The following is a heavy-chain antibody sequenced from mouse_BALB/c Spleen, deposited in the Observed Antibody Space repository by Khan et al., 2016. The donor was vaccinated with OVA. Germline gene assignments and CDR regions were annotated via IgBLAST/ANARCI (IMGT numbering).Heavy chain of an antibody. CDR1: GFSLTSYG. D-gene: IGHD2-10*01. CDR2: IWSDGST. J-gene: IGHJ4*01. CDR3: ARQPYYHYYVMDY. V-gene: IGHV2-6-1*01. Sequence: QVQLQQPGPGLVAPSQSLSITCTISGFSLTSYGVHWLRQPPGKGLEWLVVIWSDGSTASNSALKSRLSISKDNSKSQVFLKMNSLQTDDTAMYYCARQPYYHYYVMDYWGQGTSVTVSS.